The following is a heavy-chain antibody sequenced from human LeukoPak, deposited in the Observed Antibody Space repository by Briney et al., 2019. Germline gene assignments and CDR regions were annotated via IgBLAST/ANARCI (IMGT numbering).Heavy chain of an antibody. CDR3: ARDKGEMVRGVITYGMDV. CDR2: IYTSGST. CDR1: GGSISSGSYF. Sequence: PSETLSLTCTVSGGSISSGSYFWSRIRQPAGKGLEWIGRIYTSGSTNYNPSLKSRVTISVDTSKNQFSLKLSSVTAADTAVYYCARDKGEMVRGVITYGMDVWGQGTTVTVSS. D-gene: IGHD3-10*01. J-gene: IGHJ6*02. V-gene: IGHV4-61*02.